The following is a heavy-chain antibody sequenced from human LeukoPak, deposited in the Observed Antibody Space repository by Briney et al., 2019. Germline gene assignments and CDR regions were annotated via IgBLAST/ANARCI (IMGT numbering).Heavy chain of an antibody. D-gene: IGHD3-10*01. CDR3: ARDYYYGSGSPPGDTFDI. CDR1: GFTFSSYS. J-gene: IGHJ3*02. V-gene: IGHV3-48*04. CDR2: ISSSSSTI. Sequence: GGSLRLSCAASGFTFSSYSMNWVRQAPGKGLEWVSYISSSSSTIYYADSVKGRFTISRDNAKNSLYLQMNSLRADDTAIYYCARDYYYGSGSPPGDTFDIWGQGTMVTVSS.